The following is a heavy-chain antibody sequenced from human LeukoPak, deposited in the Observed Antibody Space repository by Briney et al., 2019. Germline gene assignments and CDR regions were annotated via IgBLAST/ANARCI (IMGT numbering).Heavy chain of an antibody. V-gene: IGHV1-2*02. CDR3: ARDTGAAAGGEIRY. J-gene: IGHJ4*02. CDR1: GYTFTGYY. Sequence: ASVKVSCKASGYTFTGYYMHWVRQAPGQGLEWMGWINPNSGGTNYAQKFQGRVTMTRDTSISTAYVELSRLRSDDTAVYYCARDTGAAAGGEIRYWGQGTLVTVSS. D-gene: IGHD6-13*01. CDR2: INPNSGGT.